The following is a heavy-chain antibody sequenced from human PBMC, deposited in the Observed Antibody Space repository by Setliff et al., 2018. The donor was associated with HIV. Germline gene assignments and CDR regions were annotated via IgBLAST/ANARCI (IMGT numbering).Heavy chain of an antibody. CDR3: ARGTLQYQLPHYYYYYYMDV. D-gene: IGHD2-2*01. CDR1: GGTFSSYA. V-gene: IGHV1-69*10. J-gene: IGHJ6*03. CDR2: IIPILGIA. Sequence: SVKVSCKASGGTFSSYAISWVRQAPGQGLEWMGGIIPILGIANCAQKFQGRVTITADKSTSTAYMELSSLRSEDTAVYYCARGTLQYQLPHYYYYYYMDVWGKGTTVTVSS.